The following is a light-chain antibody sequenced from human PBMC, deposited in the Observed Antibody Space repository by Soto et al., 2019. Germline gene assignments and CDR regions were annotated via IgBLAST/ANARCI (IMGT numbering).Light chain of an antibody. CDR3: QQYAEGTPIT. V-gene: IGKV3-11*01. CDR2: DAS. CDR1: QSVTNS. Sequence: EIMMTLSPATLSVYPGERATLSCRASQSVTNSLAWYQQKPGQAPRLLVYDASNRATGIPTRFSGSGSGTDFTLTISNLEPEDFALYYCQQYAEGTPITVGQGRLLE. J-gene: IGKJ5*01.